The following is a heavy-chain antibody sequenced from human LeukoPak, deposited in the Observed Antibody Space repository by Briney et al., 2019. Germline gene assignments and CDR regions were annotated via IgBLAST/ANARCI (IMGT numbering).Heavy chain of an antibody. J-gene: IGHJ6*03. CDR1: GFTFSSYS. CDR3: ARDGSGSYYKDYYYYYMDV. Sequence: GGSLRLSCAASGFTFSSYSMNWLRHAPGKGLEGVSSISSSSSYIYYADSVKGRFTISRDNAKNSLYLQMNSLRAEDTAVYYCARDGSGSYYKDYYYYYMDVWGKGTTVTVSS. V-gene: IGHV3-21*01. D-gene: IGHD3-10*01. CDR2: ISSSSSYI.